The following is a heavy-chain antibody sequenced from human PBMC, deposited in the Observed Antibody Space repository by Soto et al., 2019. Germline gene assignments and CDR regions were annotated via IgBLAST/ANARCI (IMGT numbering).Heavy chain of an antibody. D-gene: IGHD3-22*01. CDR1: GFTFSNSW. Sequence: GGSLRLSCAASGFTFSNSWIDWVRQAPGKGLEWVGRIKSKTDGGTTDYAEPVKGRFAISRDDSNNMVYLQINSLKIEDTSAYYSTADSYRTIIIARFEYRGHGTLVTVSS. CDR3: TADSYRTIIIARFEY. J-gene: IGHJ4*01. V-gene: IGHV3-15*07. CDR2: IKSKTDGGTT.